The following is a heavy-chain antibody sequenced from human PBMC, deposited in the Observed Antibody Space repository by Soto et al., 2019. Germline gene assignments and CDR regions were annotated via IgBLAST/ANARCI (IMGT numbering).Heavy chain of an antibody. Sequence: GGSLRLSCAASGFTFSSYAMSWVRQAPGKGLEWVSAISGSGGSTYYADSVKGRFTISRDNSKNTLYLQMNSLRAEDTAVYYCARPGIPGGLCGRDAFDIWGQGTMVTVSS. J-gene: IGHJ3*02. CDR1: GFTFSSYA. V-gene: IGHV3-23*01. CDR3: ARPGIPGGLCGRDAFDI. D-gene: IGHD2-21*01. CDR2: ISGSGGST.